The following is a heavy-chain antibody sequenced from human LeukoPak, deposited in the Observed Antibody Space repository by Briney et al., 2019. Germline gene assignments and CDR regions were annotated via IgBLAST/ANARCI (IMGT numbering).Heavy chain of an antibody. CDR1: GYTFTSYG. CDR2: IGAYNGNT. CDR3: ARKAPRVGAADAFDI. D-gene: IGHD1-26*01. Sequence: GASVKVSCKASGYTFTSYGISWVRQAPGQGLEWMGWIGAYNGNTNYAQKLQGRVTMTTDTSTSTAYMELRSLRSDDTAVYYCARKAPRVGAADAFDIWGQGTMVTVSS. V-gene: IGHV1-18*01. J-gene: IGHJ3*02.